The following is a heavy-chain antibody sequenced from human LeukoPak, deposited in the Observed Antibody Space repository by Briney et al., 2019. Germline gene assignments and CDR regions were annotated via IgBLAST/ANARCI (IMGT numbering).Heavy chain of an antibody. CDR3: ARVESDRIGDQFDI. Sequence: GGSLRLSCAASGFAFSNYAMSWVRQAPGKGLEWVSGISGSGGSTYYADSVKGRFTISRDNSKNTLYLQMNSLRAEDTAVYYCARVESDRIGDQFDIWGQGTMVTVSS. V-gene: IGHV3-23*01. J-gene: IGHJ3*02. D-gene: IGHD2-15*01. CDR2: ISGSGGST. CDR1: GFAFSNYA.